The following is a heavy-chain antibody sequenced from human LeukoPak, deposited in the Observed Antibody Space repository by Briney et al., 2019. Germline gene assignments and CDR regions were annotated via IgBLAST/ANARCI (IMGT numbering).Heavy chain of an antibody. CDR1: GFTVSSNY. CDR3: ARVPKDYGDYAYYFDY. D-gene: IGHD4-17*01. Sequence: GGSLRLSCAASGFTVSSNYMSWVRQAPGKGLEWVSVIYSGGSTYYADSVKGRFTISRDNSKNTLYLQMNSLRAEDTAVYYCARVPKDYGDYAYYFDYWGQGTLVTVSS. CDR2: IYSGGST. V-gene: IGHV3-53*01. J-gene: IGHJ4*02.